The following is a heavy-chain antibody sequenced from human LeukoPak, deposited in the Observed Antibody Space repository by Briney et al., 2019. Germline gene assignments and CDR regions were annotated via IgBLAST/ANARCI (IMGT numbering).Heavy chain of an antibody. CDR3: ARELGFCRGGSCYSDS. CDR2: IYPGDSDT. D-gene: IGHD2-15*01. V-gene: IGHV5-51*01. J-gene: IGHJ4*02. Sequence: GESLKISCKGSGYSFTSYWIAWVRQMPGKGLEWMGIIYPGDSDTRYSPSFQGQVTMSADKSISTAYLQWSSLKAPDTAIYYCARELGFCRGGSCYSDSWGQGTLVTVSS. CDR1: GYSFTSYW.